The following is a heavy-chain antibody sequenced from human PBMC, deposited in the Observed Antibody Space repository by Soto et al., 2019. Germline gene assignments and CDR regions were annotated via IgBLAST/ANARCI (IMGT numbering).Heavy chain of an antibody. CDR1: GFTFSNYG. V-gene: IGHV3-33*01. J-gene: IGHJ2*01. D-gene: IGHD4-17*01. CDR3: ATEDTVTTAGWHFDF. CDR2: IWYAGRTN. Sequence: QVQQVESGGGVVQPGRSLRLSCAASGFTFSNYGMHWVRQAPGKGLEWVAVIWYAGRTNYYADSVKGRFTISRDNSKNTLFLQMNSLRAEDTAVYYCATEDTVTTAGWHFDFWGRGTLVTVSS.